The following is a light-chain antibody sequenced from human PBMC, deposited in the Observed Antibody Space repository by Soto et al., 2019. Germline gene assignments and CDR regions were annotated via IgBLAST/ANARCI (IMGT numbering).Light chain of an antibody. CDR3: QQYNSYPYT. Sequence: DIQMTQSPSTLSASVRDRVTITCRASQSISSWLAWYQQKPGKAPKLLIYDASSLESGVPSRFSSSGSRTEFTLTISSLQPDDFATYYSQQYNSYPYTFGQGTKLEIK. CDR2: DAS. CDR1: QSISSW. J-gene: IGKJ2*01. V-gene: IGKV1-5*01.